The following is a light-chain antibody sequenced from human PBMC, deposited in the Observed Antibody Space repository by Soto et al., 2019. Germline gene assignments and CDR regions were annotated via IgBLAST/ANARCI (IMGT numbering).Light chain of an antibody. Sequence: DIQMTQSPSSLSASVGDRVTITCRASQSISSYLNWYQQKPGKAPNLLISAASSLHSGVPSRFSGSGSGTDFTLTISSLQPEDFATYYCQQSYSTPLTFGGGTKVEIK. J-gene: IGKJ4*01. CDR2: AAS. CDR3: QQSYSTPLT. CDR1: QSISSY. V-gene: IGKV1-39*01.